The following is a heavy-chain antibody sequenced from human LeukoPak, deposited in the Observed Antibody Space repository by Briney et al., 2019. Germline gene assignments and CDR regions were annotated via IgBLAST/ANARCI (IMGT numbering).Heavy chain of an antibody. V-gene: IGHV3-30*04. D-gene: IGHD2-15*01. CDR3: ARDGGYCSGGSCYFFSY. J-gene: IGHJ4*02. CDR1: GFTFSSYA. CDR2: ISYDGSNK. Sequence: GRSLRLSCAASGFTFSSYAMHCVRQAPGKGLEWVAVISYDGSNKYYADSVKGRFTISRDNSKNTLYLQMNSLRAEDTAVYYCARDGGYCSGGSCYFFSYWGQGTLVTVSS.